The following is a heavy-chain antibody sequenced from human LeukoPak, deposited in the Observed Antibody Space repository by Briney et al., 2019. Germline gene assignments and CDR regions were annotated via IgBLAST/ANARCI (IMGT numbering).Heavy chain of an antibody. CDR2: ISSSSSYI. J-gene: IGHJ4*02. Sequence: GGSLRLSCAASGFTFSSYSMNWVRQGPGKGLEWVSSISSSSSYIYYADSVKGRFTISRDNAKNSLYLQMNSLRAEDTAVYYCATERDGYNYPADYWGQGTLVTVSS. CDR3: ATERDGYNYPADY. V-gene: IGHV3-21*01. D-gene: IGHD5-12*01. CDR1: GFTFSSYS.